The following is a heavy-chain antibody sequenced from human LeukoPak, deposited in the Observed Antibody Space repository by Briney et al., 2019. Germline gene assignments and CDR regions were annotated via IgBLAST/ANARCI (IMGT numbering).Heavy chain of an antibody. J-gene: IGHJ6*03. D-gene: IGHD3-3*01. CDR3: ARGPLTAIFGVVVYYHLDV. V-gene: IGHV4-39*07. CDR2: IYYTGNT. Sequence: SETLSLTCTVSGVSISSSYSYWGWIRQPPGMGLEWIGSIYYTGNTYYNASLKSRVTISVDTSKNQFSLKLSSLTAADTAVYYCARGPLTAIFGVVVYYHLDVWGKGTAVTVSS. CDR1: GVSISSSYSY.